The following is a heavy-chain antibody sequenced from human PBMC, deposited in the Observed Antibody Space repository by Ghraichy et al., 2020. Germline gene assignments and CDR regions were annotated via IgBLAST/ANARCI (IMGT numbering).Heavy chain of an antibody. D-gene: IGHD4-11*01. CDR1: GFTFSSYG. CDR2: ISYDGSNK. J-gene: IGHJ6*02. CDR3: AKDFTVTTRVPGYCDYGMDV. V-gene: IGHV3-30*18. Sequence: GGSLRLSCAASGFTFSSYGMHWVRQAPGKGLEWVAVISYDGSNKYYADSVKGRFTISRDNSKNTLYLQMNSLRAEDTAVYYCAKDFTVTTRVPGYCDYGMDVGSQGTTVTVYS.